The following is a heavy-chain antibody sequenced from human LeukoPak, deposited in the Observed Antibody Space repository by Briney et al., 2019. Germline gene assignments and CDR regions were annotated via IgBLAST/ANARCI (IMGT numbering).Heavy chain of an antibody. J-gene: IGHJ4*02. Sequence: GGSLRLSCAASGFTFSSYAMSWVRQGPGKGLQWVAAISGGGDGTTYAESVKGRFSVSRDNSKNTLYLQMNSLRAEDTAVYFCPKHVIDARVADQWGQGTLVTVSS. CDR2: ISGGGDGT. CDR1: GFTFSSYA. CDR3: PKHVIDARVADQ. V-gene: IGHV3-23*01. D-gene: IGHD3-16*02.